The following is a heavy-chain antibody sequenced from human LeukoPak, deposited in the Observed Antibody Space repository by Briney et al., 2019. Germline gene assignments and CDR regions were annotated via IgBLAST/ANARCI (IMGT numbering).Heavy chain of an antibody. V-gene: IGHV3-7*01. Sequence: GGSLRLSRAASGFTFSSYRMSWVRQAPGKGLEWVANIKQDGSEKYYVDSVKGRFTISRDNAKNSLYLQMNSLRAEDTAVYYCARDQDSSGYYYYYYGMDVWGQGTTVTVSS. D-gene: IGHD3-22*01. CDR1: GFTFSSYR. CDR2: IKQDGSEK. J-gene: IGHJ6*02. CDR3: ARDQDSSGYYYYYYGMDV.